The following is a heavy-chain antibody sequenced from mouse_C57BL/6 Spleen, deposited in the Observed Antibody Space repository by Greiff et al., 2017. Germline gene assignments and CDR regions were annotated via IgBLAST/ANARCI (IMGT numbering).Heavy chain of an antibody. V-gene: IGHV5-9*01. Sequence: EVMLVESGGGLVKPGGSLKLSCAASGFTFSSYTMSWVRQTPEKRLEWVATISGGGGNTYYPDSVKGRFTISRDNAKNTLYLQMSSLRSEDTALYYCARLSITTVVATRSYAMDYWGQGTSVTVSS. J-gene: IGHJ4*01. CDR3: ARLSITTVVATRSYAMDY. D-gene: IGHD1-1*01. CDR1: GFTFSSYT. CDR2: ISGGGGNT.